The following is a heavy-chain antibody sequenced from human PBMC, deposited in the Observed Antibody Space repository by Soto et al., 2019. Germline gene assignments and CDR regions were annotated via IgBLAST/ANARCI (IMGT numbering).Heavy chain of an antibody. Sequence: QVQLVESGGGVVQPGRSLRLSCAASGFTFSSYAMHWVRQAPGKGLEWVAVISYDGSNKYYADSVKGRFTISRDNSKNTVYLQNNSLRAEDTAVYYCAREKRRSGWYFDYWGQGTLVTVSS. J-gene: IGHJ4*02. CDR2: ISYDGSNK. CDR1: GFTFSSYA. D-gene: IGHD6-19*01. V-gene: IGHV3-30-3*01. CDR3: AREKRRSGWYFDY.